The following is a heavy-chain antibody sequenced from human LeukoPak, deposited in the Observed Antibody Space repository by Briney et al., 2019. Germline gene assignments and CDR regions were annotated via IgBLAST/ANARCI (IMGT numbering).Heavy chain of an antibody. Sequence: GGSLRLSCAASGFTVSSNYMSWVRQAPGKGLEWVSVIYSGGSTYYADSVKGRFTISRDNSKNTLYLQMNSLRAEDTAVYYCAKSVDIVVVPAATWGQGTLVTVSS. CDR3: AKSVDIVVVPAAT. CDR2: IYSGGST. V-gene: IGHV3-53*01. J-gene: IGHJ5*02. CDR1: GFTVSSNY. D-gene: IGHD2-2*01.